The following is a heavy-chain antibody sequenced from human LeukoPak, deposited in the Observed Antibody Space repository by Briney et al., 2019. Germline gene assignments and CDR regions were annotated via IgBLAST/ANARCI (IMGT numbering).Heavy chain of an antibody. CDR3: AIGELIDY. J-gene: IGHJ4*02. D-gene: IGHD1-26*01. CDR2: ISGSGTAI. Sequence: GGSLRLSCAASGFTFSSYEMNWVRQAPGKGLEWVSYISGSGTAIYYADSVRGRFTISRDNAKNSLYLQMNSLRAEDTAVYYCAIGELIDYWGQGTLVTV. V-gene: IGHV3-48*03. CDR1: GFTFSSYE.